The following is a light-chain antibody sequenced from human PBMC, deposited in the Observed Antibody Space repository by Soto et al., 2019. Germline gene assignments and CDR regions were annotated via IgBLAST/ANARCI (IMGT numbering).Light chain of an antibody. Sequence: EIVLTQSPGTLSWSPGERATLSCRASQSVSSSYLAWYQQKPGQAPRLLIYGASSRATGIPDRLSGSGSGTDFTLTISRLETEDFAVYFCQQDGSSPPYTFGQGTKLEIK. CDR2: GAS. J-gene: IGKJ2*01. CDR3: QQDGSSPPYT. V-gene: IGKV3-20*01. CDR1: QSVSSSY.